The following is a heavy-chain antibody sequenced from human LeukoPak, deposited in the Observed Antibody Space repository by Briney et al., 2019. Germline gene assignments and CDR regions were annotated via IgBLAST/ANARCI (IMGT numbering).Heavy chain of an antibody. CDR1: GGSISSYY. J-gene: IGHJ5*02. D-gene: IGHD3-22*01. Sequence: SETLSLTCTVSGGSISSYYWSWIRQPPGKGLEWIGYIYYSGSTNYNPSLKSRVTISVDTSKNQFSLKLSSVTAADTAVYYCARGPAYYYDSSGYYYRSWFDPWGQGTLVTVSS. CDR3: ARGPAYYYDSSGYYYRSWFDP. CDR2: IYYSGST. V-gene: IGHV4-59*12.